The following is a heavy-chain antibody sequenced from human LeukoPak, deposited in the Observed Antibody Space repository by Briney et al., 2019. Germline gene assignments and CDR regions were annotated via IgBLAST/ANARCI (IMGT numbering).Heavy chain of an antibody. CDR1: GGSFSGYY. CDR3: ARTRWRQLGSFFDY. Sequence: SETLSLTCAVYGGSFSGYYWSWIRQPPGKGLEWIGEINHSGSTNYSPSLKSRVTISVDTSKNQFSLKLSSVTAADTAVYYCARTRWRQLGSFFDYWGQGTLVTVSS. V-gene: IGHV4-34*01. CDR2: INHSGST. D-gene: IGHD5-24*01. J-gene: IGHJ4*02.